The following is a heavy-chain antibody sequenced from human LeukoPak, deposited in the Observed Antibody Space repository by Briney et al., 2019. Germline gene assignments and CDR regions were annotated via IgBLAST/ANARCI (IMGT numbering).Heavy chain of an antibody. CDR3: ARDFGYCSGGSCYLPFDY. J-gene: IGHJ4*02. CDR1: GFTFSSYE. D-gene: IGHD2-15*01. V-gene: IGHV3-48*03. Sequence: GSLRLSCAASGFTFSSYEMNWVRQAPGKGLEWVSYISSSGSTIYYADSVKGRFTISRDNAKNSLYLQMNSLRAEDTAVYYCARDFGYCSGGSCYLPFDYWGQGTLVTVSS. CDR2: ISSSGSTI.